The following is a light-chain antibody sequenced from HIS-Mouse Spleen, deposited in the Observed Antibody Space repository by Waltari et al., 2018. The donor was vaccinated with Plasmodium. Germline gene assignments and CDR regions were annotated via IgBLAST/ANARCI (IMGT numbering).Light chain of an antibody. Sequence: QSALTQPASVSGSPGQSIPISCPGPSSDVGSYNLVSWYQQHPGKAPKLMIYEGSKRPSGVSNRFSGSKSGNTASLTISGLQAEDEADYYCCSYAGSSTNWVFGGGTKLTVL. V-gene: IGLV2-23*01. J-gene: IGLJ3*02. CDR2: EGS. CDR1: SSDVGSYNL. CDR3: CSYAGSSTNWV.